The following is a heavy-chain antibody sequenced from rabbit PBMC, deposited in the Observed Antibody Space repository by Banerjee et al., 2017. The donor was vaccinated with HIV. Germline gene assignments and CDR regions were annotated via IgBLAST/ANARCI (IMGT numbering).Heavy chain of an antibody. J-gene: IGHJ4*01. CDR2: INAVTGRA. CDR1: GFTFSEKAV. Sequence: QEQLEESGGGLVKPEGSLTLTCKASGFTFSEKAVMCWVRQAKGKGLEWIACINAVTGRAVYATRAIGRFTFYKTASTTVTLQMTSLTAADTATYFCARDVLDIIGWNIGWWGPGTLGTVS. V-gene: IGHV1S45*01. D-gene: IGHD1-1*01. CDR3: ARDVLDIIGWNIGW.